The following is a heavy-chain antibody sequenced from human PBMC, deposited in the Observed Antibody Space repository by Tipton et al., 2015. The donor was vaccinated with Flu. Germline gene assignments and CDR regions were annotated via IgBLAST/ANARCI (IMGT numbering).Heavy chain of an antibody. J-gene: IGHJ4*02. Sequence: SLRLSCATSGFTFSHYWMNWVRQAPGKGLEWVSVIYSDGTKKYAESVKGRFTVSRDNFKNTLYLQMNSLRVEDTAVYYCARDVEFRWGQGTLVTVSS. CDR2: IYSDGTK. V-gene: IGHV3-53*01. CDR1: GFTFSHYW. D-gene: IGHD3-10*01. CDR3: ARDVEFR.